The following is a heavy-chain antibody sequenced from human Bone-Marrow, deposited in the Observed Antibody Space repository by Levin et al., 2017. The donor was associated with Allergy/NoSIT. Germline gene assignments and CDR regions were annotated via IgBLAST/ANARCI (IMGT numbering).Heavy chain of an antibody. V-gene: IGHV4-39*07. Sequence: SETLSLTCTVSGGSITTSPYYWGWIRQAPGKGLEWIASISYYGSTHYNPSLQSRVTISRDTSKNQFCLTVSCVTAADTAVYYCTMVYTGSAFEHWGQGTLVTVSS. CDR2: ISYYGST. CDR1: GGSITTSPYY. D-gene: IGHD1-26*01. J-gene: IGHJ4*02. CDR3: TMVYTGSAFEH.